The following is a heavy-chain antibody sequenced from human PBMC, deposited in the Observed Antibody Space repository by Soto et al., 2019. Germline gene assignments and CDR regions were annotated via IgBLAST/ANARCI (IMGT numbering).Heavy chain of an antibody. CDR2: ISGSGGSS. Sequence: EVQLLESGGGLVQPGGSLRLSCAASGFTFTSYAMSWVRQAPGKGLEWVSVISGSGGSSYYADSVKGRFTISRDNSKNTVHLQMNSLRAEDTAVYYCAKGLCSSTSCYVGMWGQGTLVTVSS. CDR1: GFTFTSYA. J-gene: IGHJ4*02. D-gene: IGHD2-2*01. V-gene: IGHV3-23*01. CDR3: AKGLCSSTSCYVGM.